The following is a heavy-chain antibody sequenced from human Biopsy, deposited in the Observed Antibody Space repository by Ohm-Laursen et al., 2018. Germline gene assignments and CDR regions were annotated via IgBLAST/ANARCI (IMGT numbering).Heavy chain of an antibody. Sequence: SDTLSLTCPVYGESFNGYYWSWIRQTPGKGLEWIGEINHSGRTNYNPSPKSRVTISVDTSKSQFSLKVRSVTAADTAVYYCVRGVDYYDPYHYYALDVWGQGTTVTVSS. CDR3: VRGVDYYDPYHYYALDV. J-gene: IGHJ6*02. CDR1: GESFNGYY. CDR2: INHSGRT. D-gene: IGHD3-22*01. V-gene: IGHV4-34*01.